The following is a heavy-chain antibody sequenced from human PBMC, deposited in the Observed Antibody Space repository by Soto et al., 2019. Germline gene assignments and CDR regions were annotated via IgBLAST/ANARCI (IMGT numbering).Heavy chain of an antibody. J-gene: IGHJ4*02. CDR3: AKDYGPKAPYPYSNTHTDF. D-gene: IGHD6-13*01. Sequence: GGSLRLSCAASGFSFSSYGMHWIRQAPGKGLEWVAVISHDGAFKDYADSVKGRFTISRDNSENTLFLEMNSLGPSDTAVYYCAKDYGPKAPYPYSNTHTDFWGQGTRVTVAS. CDR2: ISHDGAFK. V-gene: IGHV3-30*18. CDR1: GFSFSSYG.